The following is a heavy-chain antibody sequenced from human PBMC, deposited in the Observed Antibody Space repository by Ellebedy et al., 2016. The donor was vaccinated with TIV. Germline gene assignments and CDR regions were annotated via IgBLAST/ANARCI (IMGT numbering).Heavy chain of an antibody. CDR1: GYSFTGQY. J-gene: IGHJ4*02. D-gene: IGHD2-8*02. V-gene: IGHV1-2*02. CDR2: INPKTGDM. Sequence: ASVKVSCXAFGYSFTGQYIHWVRQAPGQGLEWMGGINPKTGDMYYAQKFQGRVTMTRDTSINTAHMDLSSLTSDDTAVYYCASKRCTGANCHQPTLDYWGQGTLLTVSS. CDR3: ASKRCTGANCHQPTLDY.